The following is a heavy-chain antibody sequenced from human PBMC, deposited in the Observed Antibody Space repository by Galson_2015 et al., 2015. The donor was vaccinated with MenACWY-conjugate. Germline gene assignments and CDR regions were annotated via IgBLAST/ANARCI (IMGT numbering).Heavy chain of an antibody. D-gene: IGHD1-26*01. Sequence: QSGAEVKKPGESLKISCKASGYNFITYWIGWVRQVPGKGLEWVGLISLIDSKTRYSPAFEGRVTISADNSITTAYLQWNSLQASDTAMYYCARHPPGGRGMDVWGQGTTVTVSS. CDR1: GYNFITYW. J-gene: IGHJ6*02. CDR2: ISLIDSKT. V-gene: IGHV5-51*01. CDR3: ARHPPGGRGMDV.